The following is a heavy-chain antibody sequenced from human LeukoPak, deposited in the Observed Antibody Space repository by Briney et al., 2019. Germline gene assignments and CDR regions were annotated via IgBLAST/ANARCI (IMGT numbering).Heavy chain of an antibody. Sequence: GSLRLSCAASGFTVSSNYMSWVRQAPGKGLEWVSVIYSGGSTYYADSVKGRFTISRDNSKNTLYLQMNSLRAEDTAVYYCASAEKYYDSSGYYSWPHAFDIWGQGTMVTVSS. D-gene: IGHD3-22*01. CDR3: ASAEKYYDSSGYYSWPHAFDI. J-gene: IGHJ3*02. CDR1: GFTVSSNY. V-gene: IGHV3-66*02. CDR2: IYSGGST.